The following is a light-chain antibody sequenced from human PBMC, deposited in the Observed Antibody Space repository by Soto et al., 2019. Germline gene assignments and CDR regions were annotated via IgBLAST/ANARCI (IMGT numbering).Light chain of an antibody. Sequence: QSALTQPASVSGSPGQSITISCTGTSSDVGNYNLVSWYQHHPGKAPRLIIFETRKRPSGVSDRFSGSKSGNTASLTISRLQSEDEATYYCCSYAGSITFTFGGGTKLTVL. CDR1: SSDVGNYNL. CDR3: CSYAGSITFT. CDR2: ETR. J-gene: IGLJ2*01. V-gene: IGLV2-23*02.